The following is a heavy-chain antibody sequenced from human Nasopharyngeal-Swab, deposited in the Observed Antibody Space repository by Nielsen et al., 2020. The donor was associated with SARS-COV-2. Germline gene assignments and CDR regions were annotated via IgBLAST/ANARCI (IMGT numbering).Heavy chain of an antibody. CDR2: IKYSGST. CDR3: ARESDKCDSGGSLGDAFDI. Sequence: LRLSCTVSGGSISSYYWSWIRQPPGKGLEWVGYIKYSGSTNYNPYLKSRVTVSVDTSKNQFSLKLSSVTAANTAVYSCARESDKCDSGGSLGDAFDIWGQGTMVTVSS. J-gene: IGHJ3*02. D-gene: IGHD6-19*01. V-gene: IGHV4-59*01. CDR1: GGSISSYY.